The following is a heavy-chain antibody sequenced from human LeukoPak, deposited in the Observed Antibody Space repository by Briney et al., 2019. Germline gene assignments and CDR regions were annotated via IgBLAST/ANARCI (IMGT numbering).Heavy chain of an antibody. CDR3: TRNAAYCLDF. CDR2: ISHSGST. J-gene: IGHJ4*02. V-gene: IGHV4-4*02. CDR1: GYSISSGYW. D-gene: IGHD2-21*01. Sequence: SGTLSLTCAVSGYSISSGYWWSWVRQPPGKGLEWIGEISHSGSTNYNPSLKSRVIISADESKNQFSLKLNSVTAADTAVYYCTRNAAYCLDFWGQGTPVTVSS.